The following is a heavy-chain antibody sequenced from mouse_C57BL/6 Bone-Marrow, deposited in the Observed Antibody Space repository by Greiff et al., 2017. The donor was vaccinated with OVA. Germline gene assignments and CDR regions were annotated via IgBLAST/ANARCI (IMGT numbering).Heavy chain of an antibody. CDR3: TPFFYGSPAWFAY. J-gene: IGHJ3*01. V-gene: IGHV14-4*01. Sequence: EVQLQQSGAELVRPGASVKLSCTASGFNIKDDYMHWVKQRPEQGLEWIGWIDPENGDTEYASKFQGKATITADTSSNIAYLQLSSLTSEDTAVYYCTPFFYGSPAWFAYWGQGTLVTVSA. CDR2: IDPENGDT. D-gene: IGHD1-1*01. CDR1: GFNIKDDY.